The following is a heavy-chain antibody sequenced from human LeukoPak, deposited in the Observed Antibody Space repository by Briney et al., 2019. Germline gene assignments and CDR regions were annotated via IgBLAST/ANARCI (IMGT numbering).Heavy chain of an antibody. J-gene: IGHJ4*02. CDR2: INPNDGDT. D-gene: IGHD2-2*01. V-gene: IGHV1-2*02. CDR3: ARVNFLYCSSTTCLFDY. Sequence: ASVKVSCKASGYTFTSYYMHWVRQAPGQGFEWMGWINPNDGDTNYAQKFQGRVTMTRDTSISTAHMEVSRLRSDDTAVYYCARVNFLYCSSTTCLFDYWGQGTLVTVSS. CDR1: GYTFTSYY.